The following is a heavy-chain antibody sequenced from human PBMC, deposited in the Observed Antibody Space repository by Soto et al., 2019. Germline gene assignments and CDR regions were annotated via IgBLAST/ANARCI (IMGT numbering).Heavy chain of an antibody. CDR3: AISPIVVANTLDY. J-gene: IGHJ4*02. Sequence: EVQLLESGGGLVQPGGSLRLSCAASGFTFSTYGMSWVRQAPGKGLQWVSAISGSGGSTYYAVSVKGRFTISRENSKNTLYLQMSSLRGADTAVYYCAISPIVVANTLDYWGQGPLVTVSS. V-gene: IGHV3-23*01. CDR2: ISGSGGST. D-gene: IGHD3-22*01. CDR1: GFTFSTYG.